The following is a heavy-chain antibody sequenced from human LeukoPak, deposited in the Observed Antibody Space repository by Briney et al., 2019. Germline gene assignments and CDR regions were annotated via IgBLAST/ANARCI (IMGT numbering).Heavy chain of an antibody. J-gene: IGHJ4*02. D-gene: IGHD3-22*01. CDR2: ISSSGSTI. V-gene: IGHV3-48*03. CDR1: GSTFSSYE. CDR3: ARGVRAITMIVVVIPPHFDY. Sequence: GGSLRLSCAASGSTFSSYEMNWVRQAPGKGLEWVSYISSSGSTIYYADSVKGRFTISRDNAKNSLYLQMNSLRAEDTAVYYCARGVRAITMIVVVIPPHFDYWGQGTLVTVSS.